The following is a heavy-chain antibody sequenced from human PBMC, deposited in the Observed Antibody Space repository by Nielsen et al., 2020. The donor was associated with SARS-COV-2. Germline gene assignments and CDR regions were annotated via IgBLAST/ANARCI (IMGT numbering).Heavy chain of an antibody. CDR2: ISYDGSNK. Sequence: EGSLRLSCAASGFTFSSYGMHWVRQAPGKGLEWVAVISYDGSNKYYADSVKGRFTISRDNSKNTLYLQMNSLRAEDTAVYYCAKDEGIAAAAAYGMDVWGQGTTVTVSS. V-gene: IGHV3-30*18. D-gene: IGHD6-13*01. CDR1: GFTFSSYG. CDR3: AKDEGIAAAAAYGMDV. J-gene: IGHJ6*02.